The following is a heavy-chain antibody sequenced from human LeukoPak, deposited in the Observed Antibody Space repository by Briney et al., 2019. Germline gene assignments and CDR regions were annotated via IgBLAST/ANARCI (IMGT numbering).Heavy chain of an antibody. CDR1: GYTFTSYY. CDR2: INPSGGST. CDR3: ARKQQRIEGFDP. Sequence: ASVKVSCKASGYTFTSYYMHWVRQAPGQGLEWMGIINPSGGSTSYAQKFQGRVTITRNTSISTAYMELSSLRSEDTAVYYCARKQQRIEGFDPWGQGTLVTVSS. V-gene: IGHV1-46*01. J-gene: IGHJ5*02. D-gene: IGHD6-13*01.